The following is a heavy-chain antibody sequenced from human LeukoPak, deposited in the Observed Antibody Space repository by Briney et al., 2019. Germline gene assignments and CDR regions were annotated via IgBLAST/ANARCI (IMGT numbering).Heavy chain of an antibody. CDR1: GGSISNGGYY. Sequence: SETLSLTCTVSGGSISNGGYYWSWIRQHPGKGLEWIGYIYYSGSTYYNPSLKSRVTISIDTSKNQFSLKLSSVTAADSAVYYCARDLTGDSHYWGQGTLVTVSS. J-gene: IGHJ4*02. CDR3: ARDLTGDSHY. D-gene: IGHD3-16*01. V-gene: IGHV4-31*03. CDR2: IYYSGST.